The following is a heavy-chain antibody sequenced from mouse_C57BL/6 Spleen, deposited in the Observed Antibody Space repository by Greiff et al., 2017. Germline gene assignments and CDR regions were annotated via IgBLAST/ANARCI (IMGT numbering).Heavy chain of an antibody. Sequence: QVQLQQPGAELVKPGASVKLSCKASGYTFTSYWMHWVKQRPGQGLEWIGMIHPNSGSTNYNEKFKSKATLTVDKSSSTAYMQLSSLTSEDSAVYYCASFGSRGYYFDYWGQGTTLTVSS. CDR2: IHPNSGST. D-gene: IGHD1-1*01. CDR3: ASFGSRGYYFDY. J-gene: IGHJ2*01. CDR1: GYTFTSYW. V-gene: IGHV1-64*01.